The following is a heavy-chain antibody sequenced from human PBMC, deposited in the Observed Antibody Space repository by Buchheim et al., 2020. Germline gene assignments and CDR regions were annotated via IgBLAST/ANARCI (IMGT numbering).Heavy chain of an antibody. CDR1: VGSISSGDYY. D-gene: IGHD6-13*01. CDR3: ARRSGIAAAGTLYFDY. J-gene: IGHJ4*02. CDR2: LYYSLST. V-gene: IGHV4-30-4*01. Sequence: QVQLQESGPGLVKPSQTLSLTCTVSVGSISSGDYYWSWIRQPPVKGLEWIGYLYYSLSTYYNPSLKSLVTISVDTSNKHFFLKLSSVTAADTAVYYCARRSGIAAAGTLYFDYWGQGTL.